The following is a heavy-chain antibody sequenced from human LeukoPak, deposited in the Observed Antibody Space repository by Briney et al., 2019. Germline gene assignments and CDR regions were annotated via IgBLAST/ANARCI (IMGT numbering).Heavy chain of an antibody. D-gene: IGHD1-26*01. V-gene: IGHV3-23*01. CDR1: EFTFGSYD. CDR3: AKAVGATRGYYYSGMDV. Sequence: GGSLRLSCAASEFTFGSYDMSWVRQTLGKGLEWVSSISGDGLGTWYADSVKGRFTISRDSSMNTLYLQMNSLTAGDTAVYYCAKAVGATRGYYYSGMDVWGQGTTVTVSS. J-gene: IGHJ6*02. CDR2: ISGDGLGT.